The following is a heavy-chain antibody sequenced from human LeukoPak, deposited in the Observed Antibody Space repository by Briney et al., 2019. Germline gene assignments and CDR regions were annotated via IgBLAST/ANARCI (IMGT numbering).Heavy chain of an antibody. J-gene: IGHJ4*02. V-gene: IGHV1-2*02. CDR3: ARALYDFWSGYYKDFGY. D-gene: IGHD3-3*01. CDR2: INPNGGGT. CDR1: GYTFTGYY. Sequence: ASVKVSCKASGYTFTGYYMHWVRQAPGQGLEWMGWINPNGGGTNYAQKFQGRVTMTRDTSISTAYMELSRLRSDDTAVYYCARALYDFWSGYYKDFGYWGQGTLVTVSS.